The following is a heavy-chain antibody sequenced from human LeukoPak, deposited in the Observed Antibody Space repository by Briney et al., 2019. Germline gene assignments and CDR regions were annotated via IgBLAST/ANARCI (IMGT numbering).Heavy chain of an antibody. CDR3: ARAYYYDSSGYYY. CDR2: INHSGST. J-gene: IGHJ4*02. V-gene: IGHV4-34*01. Sequence: PSETLSLTCAVYGGSFSGYYWSWIRQPPGKGLEWIGEINHSGSTNYNPSLKSRVTISVDTSKNQFSLELSSVTAADTAVYYCARAYYYDSSGYYYWGQGTLVTVSS. CDR1: GGSFSGYY. D-gene: IGHD3-22*01.